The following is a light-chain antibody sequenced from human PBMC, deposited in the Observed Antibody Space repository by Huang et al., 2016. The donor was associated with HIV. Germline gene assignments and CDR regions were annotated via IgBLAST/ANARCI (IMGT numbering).Light chain of an antibody. CDR2: WGS. J-gene: IGKJ3*01. V-gene: IGKV4-1*01. CDR1: QSVLSGNNKNY. Sequence: DIVMTQSPDSLAVSLGERATINCKSSQSVLSGNNKNYLAWFQQKSGQPPKLRSYWGSTRVSGFPDRVSGSGSRTDFTLTINNLQPEDVAVYYCQQYFNPPVTFGPGTKVHVK. CDR3: QQYFNPPVT.